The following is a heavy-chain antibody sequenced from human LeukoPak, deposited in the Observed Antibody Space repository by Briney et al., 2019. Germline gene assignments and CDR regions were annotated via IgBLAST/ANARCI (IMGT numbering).Heavy chain of an antibody. Sequence: SGTLSLTCTVSGGSISSSSYYWGWIRQPPGKGLEWIGSIYYSGSTYYNPSLKSRVTISVDTSKNQFSLKLSSATAADTAVYYCARLVTGIAAAGIDYWGQGTLVTVSS. D-gene: IGHD6-13*01. V-gene: IGHV4-39*01. CDR2: IYYSGST. CDR1: GGSISSSSYY. J-gene: IGHJ4*02. CDR3: ARLVTGIAAAGIDY.